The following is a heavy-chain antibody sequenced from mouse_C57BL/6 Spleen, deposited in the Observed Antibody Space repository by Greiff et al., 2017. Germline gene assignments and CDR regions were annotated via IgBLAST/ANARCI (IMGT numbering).Heavy chain of an antibody. CDR1: GFTFSNYW. CDR2: IRLKSDNYAT. D-gene: IGHD2-4*01. V-gene: IGHV6-3*01. Sequence: EVQGVESGGGLVQPGGSMKLSCVASGFTFSNYWMNWVRQSPEKGLEWVAQIRLKSDNYATHYAESVKGRFTISRDDSKSSVYLQMNNLRAEDPGIYYCTGIYDYDVPWFAYWGQGTLVTVSA. J-gene: IGHJ3*01. CDR3: TGIYDYDVPWFAY.